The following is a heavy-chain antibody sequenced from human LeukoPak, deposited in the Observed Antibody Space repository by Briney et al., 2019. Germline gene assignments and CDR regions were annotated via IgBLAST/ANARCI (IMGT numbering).Heavy chain of an antibody. Sequence: GGSLRLSCAASGFTFDDYGMSWVRQAPGKGLEWVSSISSSSSYIYYADSVKGRFTISRDNAKNSLYLQMNSLRAEDTAVYYCARDGSGYWNDGAMDAFDIWGRGTMVTVSS. CDR3: ARDGSGYWNDGAMDAFDI. CDR2: ISSSSSYI. J-gene: IGHJ3*02. CDR1: GFTFDDYG. V-gene: IGHV3-21*01. D-gene: IGHD1-1*01.